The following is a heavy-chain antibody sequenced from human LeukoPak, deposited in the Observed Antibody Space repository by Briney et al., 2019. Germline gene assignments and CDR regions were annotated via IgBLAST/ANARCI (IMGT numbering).Heavy chain of an antibody. Sequence: PGGSLKLSCAASGFAFSGSAMHWVRQAPGKGLEWVAFIRYDGSNKYYADSVKGRFTISRDNSKNTLYLQMNSLRAEDTAVYYCAKDLRVVLIAVAGIDYWGQGTLVTVSS. CDR2: IRYDGSNK. CDR3: AKDLRVVLIAVAGIDY. D-gene: IGHD6-19*01. J-gene: IGHJ4*02. CDR1: GFAFSGSA. V-gene: IGHV3-30*02.